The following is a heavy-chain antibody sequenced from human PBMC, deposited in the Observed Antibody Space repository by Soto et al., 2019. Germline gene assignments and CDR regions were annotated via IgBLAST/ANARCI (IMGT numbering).Heavy chain of an antibody. CDR2: ISDDGVRT. Sequence: VGSLRLSCAASGFIFPTYAMVWVRQAPGTGLESVSSISDDGVRTYYADSAKGRFTISRDNSKNTVDLQMNSLRAEDTAVYYCAKVRSTTTDYWYGMDVWGQGTTLTVSS. CDR3: AKVRSTTTDYWYGMDV. J-gene: IGHJ6*02. V-gene: IGHV3-23*01. CDR1: GFIFPTYA. D-gene: IGHD1-1*01.